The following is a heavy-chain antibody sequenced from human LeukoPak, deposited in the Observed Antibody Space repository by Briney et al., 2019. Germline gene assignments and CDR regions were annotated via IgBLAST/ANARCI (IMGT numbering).Heavy chain of an antibody. D-gene: IGHD2/OR15-2a*01. CDR2: ISGSGGST. CDR3: AKNIWEVLEGGAFDI. Sequence: PGGSLRLSCAASGFTFSSYAMSWVRQAPGKGLEWVSAISGSGGSTYYADSVKGRFTISRDNSKNTLYLQVHSLRAGDTAVYYCAKNIWEVLEGGAFDIWGQGTMVTVSS. J-gene: IGHJ3*02. V-gene: IGHV3-23*01. CDR1: GFTFSSYA.